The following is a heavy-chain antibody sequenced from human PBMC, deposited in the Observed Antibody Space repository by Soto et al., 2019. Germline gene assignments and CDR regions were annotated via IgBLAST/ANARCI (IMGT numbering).Heavy chain of an antibody. CDR1: GFTFSDFG. D-gene: IGHD3-22*01. Sequence: VQLVESGGGVVLPGRSVRLSCEVSGFTFSDFGLDWVRQAPGKGLEWVAIIPHEGSKRFYADSVKGRFTISRDNSKNTLYLQMSSLRPEDTALYYCAKTATYVDGYDNTGYSSEDYWGHGTLVTVSS. V-gene: IGHV3-30*18. CDR2: IPHEGSKR. CDR3: AKTATYVDGYDNTGYSSEDY. J-gene: IGHJ4*01.